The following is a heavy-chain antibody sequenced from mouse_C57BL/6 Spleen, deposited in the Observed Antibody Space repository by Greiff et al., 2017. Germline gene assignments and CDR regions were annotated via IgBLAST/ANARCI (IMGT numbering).Heavy chain of an antibody. J-gene: IGHJ2*01. V-gene: IGHV1-26*01. Sequence: VQLQQSGPELVKPGASVKISCKASGYTFTDYYMNWVKQSHGKSLEWIGDINPNNGGTSYNQKFKGKATLTVDKSSSTAYMELRSLTSEDSAVYYCASHDYDYFDYWGQGTTLTVSS. D-gene: IGHD2-4*01. CDR1: GYTFTDYY. CDR3: ASHDYDYFDY. CDR2: INPNNGGT.